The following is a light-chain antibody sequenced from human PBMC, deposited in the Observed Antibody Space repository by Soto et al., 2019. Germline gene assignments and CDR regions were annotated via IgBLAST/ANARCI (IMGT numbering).Light chain of an antibody. CDR3: QQYKSFSLT. V-gene: IGKV1-5*01. CDR2: DAS. Sequence: DIQMTQSPSTLSGSLGDRVTITCRAGQSISSWLSWYQQKPGKAPKLLIYDASSLESGVPSRFSGSGSGTEFSLTISSLQPDDFATYYCQQYKSFSLTFGGGTKVDIK. CDR1: QSISSW. J-gene: IGKJ4*01.